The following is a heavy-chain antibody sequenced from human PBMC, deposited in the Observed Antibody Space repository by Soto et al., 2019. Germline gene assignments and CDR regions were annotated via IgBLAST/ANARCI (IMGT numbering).Heavy chain of an antibody. CDR1: GFTFSSYS. CDR3: ARDSSYDILTGYSTYDYFDY. D-gene: IGHD3-9*01. V-gene: IGHV3-21*01. CDR2: ISSSSSYI. J-gene: IGHJ4*02. Sequence: GGSLRLSCAASGFTFSSYSMNWVRQAPGKGLEWVSSISSSSSYIYYADSVKGRFTISRDNAKNSLYLQMNSLRAEDTAVYYCARDSSYDILTGYSTYDYFDYWGQGTLVTVSS.